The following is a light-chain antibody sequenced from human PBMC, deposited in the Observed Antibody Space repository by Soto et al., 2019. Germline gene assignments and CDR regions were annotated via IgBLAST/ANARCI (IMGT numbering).Light chain of an antibody. Sequence: QSVLTQSPSASGTPGQRVIISCSGTSSNIGTNYVYWYQHLPGTAPKLLIYDNDKRPSGIPDRFSGSKSGTSATLGITGLQTGDEADYYCGAWDNSLSVVVFGGGTQLTVL. V-gene: IGLV1-51*01. CDR2: DND. CDR3: GAWDNSLSVVV. CDR1: SSNIGTNY. J-gene: IGLJ2*01.